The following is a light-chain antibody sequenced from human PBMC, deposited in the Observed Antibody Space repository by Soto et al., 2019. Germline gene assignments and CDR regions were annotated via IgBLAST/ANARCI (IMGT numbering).Light chain of an antibody. CDR2: TAS. CDR1: QTISRW. CDR3: QEYNNYWT. Sequence: IQMTQCPSTLSGSVGDTVTITCRASQTISRWLAWYQQKPGKAPRLLIYTASTLESGVPSRFSASGSGTEFTLTISSLHPDDFATYYCQEYNNYWTFGQGTKVDIK. J-gene: IGKJ1*01. V-gene: IGKV1-5*01.